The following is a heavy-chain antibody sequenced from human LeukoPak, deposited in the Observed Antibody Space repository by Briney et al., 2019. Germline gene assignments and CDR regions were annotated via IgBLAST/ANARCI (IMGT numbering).Heavy chain of an antibody. D-gene: IGHD3-22*01. CDR2: IRSKTYRGTT. CDR1: GFTFGNYA. J-gene: IGHJ4*02. Sequence: GGSLRLSCTASGFTFGNYALSWFRQAPGKGLEWVASIRSKTYRGTTGYAASVKGRFTISRDDSKSIAYLQMNSLKTEDTAVYYCARANSFDSSGYYFDYWGQGTLVTVSS. V-gene: IGHV3-49*03. CDR3: ARANSFDSSGYYFDY.